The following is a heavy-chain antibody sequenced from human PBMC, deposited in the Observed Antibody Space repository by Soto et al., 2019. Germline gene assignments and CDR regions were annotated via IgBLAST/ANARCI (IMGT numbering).Heavy chain of an antibody. Sequence: DVQLVESGGGLVQPGGSLRLSCEASGFMFTTYWMTWVRQAPGKGLEWLANIKPDGSETHYLDSVKGRFPIFRDNAKNSLYRQMSRLSAEDTAVYYCARLTGDYFDNWGQGTLVTVSS. CDR1: GFMFTTYW. CDR2: IKPDGSET. J-gene: IGHJ4*02. D-gene: IGHD3-9*01. V-gene: IGHV3-7*01. CDR3: ARLTGDYFDN.